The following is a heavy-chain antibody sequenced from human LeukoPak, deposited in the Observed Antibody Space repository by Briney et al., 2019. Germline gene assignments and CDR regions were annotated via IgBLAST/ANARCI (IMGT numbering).Heavy chain of an antibody. CDR1: GFTFSSYA. V-gene: IGHV3-21*01. J-gene: IGHJ4*02. CDR2: ISSSSSYI. D-gene: IGHD3-10*01. CDR3: ARISLYYGSGSYYEYFDY. Sequence: GGSLRLSCAASGFTFSSYAMSWVRQAPGKGLEWVSSISSSSSYIYYADSVKGRFTISRDNAKNSLYLQMNSLRAEDTAVYYCARISLYYGSGSYYEYFDYWGQGTLVTVSS.